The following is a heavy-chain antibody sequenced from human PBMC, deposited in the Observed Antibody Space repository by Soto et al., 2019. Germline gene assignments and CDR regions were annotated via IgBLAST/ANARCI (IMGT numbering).Heavy chain of an antibody. CDR1: GYSFTSYW. J-gene: IGHJ6*02. D-gene: IGHD2-2*02. Sequence: GESLKISCKGSGYSFTSYWISWVRQMPGKGLEWMGRIDPSDSYTNYSPSFQGHVTISADKSISTAYLQWSSLEASDTAMYYCARPKYCSSTSCYMEGMGANYYYGVDVWGQGTTVTVSS. CDR2: IDPSDSYT. V-gene: IGHV5-10-1*01. CDR3: ARPKYCSSTSCYMEGMGANYYYGVDV.